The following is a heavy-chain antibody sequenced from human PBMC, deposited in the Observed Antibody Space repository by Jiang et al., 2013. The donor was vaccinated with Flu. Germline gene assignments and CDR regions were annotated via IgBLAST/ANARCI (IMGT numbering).Heavy chain of an antibody. J-gene: IGHJ4*02. CDR2: IYFSGST. CDR1: GDSIDESSYY. Sequence: GSGLVKPSETLSLTCTVSGDSIDESSYYWGWIRQPPGKGLEWIGSIYFSGSTYYNPSLKSRVTISIDTSKNQFSLKVSSVTAADTAVYYCASYWYDSSGYEDSWGQGTLVTVSS. D-gene: IGHD3-22*01. V-gene: IGHV4-39*01. CDR3: ASYWYDSSGYEDS.